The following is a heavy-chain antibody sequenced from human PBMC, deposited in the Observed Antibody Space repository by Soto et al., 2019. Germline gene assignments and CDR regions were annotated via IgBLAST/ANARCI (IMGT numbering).Heavy chain of an antibody. Sequence: GGSLRLSCEASGFTFSNAWMNWVRQAPGKGLEWVGRIKSKTDGGTTEYAAPVKGRFTISRDDSKNTLYVQMNSLKTEDTAVYYCAREVVPAAPFDYWGQGTLVTVSS. CDR2: IKSKTDGGTT. J-gene: IGHJ4*02. V-gene: IGHV3-15*01. CDR1: GFTFSNAW. CDR3: AREVVPAAPFDY. D-gene: IGHD2-2*01.